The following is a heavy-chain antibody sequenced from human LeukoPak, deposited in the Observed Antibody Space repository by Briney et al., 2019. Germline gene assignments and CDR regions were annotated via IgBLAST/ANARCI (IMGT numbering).Heavy chain of an antibody. D-gene: IGHD2-15*01. CDR1: GFIFTSYW. Sequence: GGSLGLSCAASGFIFTSYWMHWVRQAPGKGLVWVSRINSDGTTTSYADSVKGRFTVSRDNAKNTLYLLMNSLRAEDTAVYYCASVVGPIYWGRGTRVTVSS. J-gene: IGHJ4*02. CDR2: INSDGTTT. V-gene: IGHV3-74*01. CDR3: ASVVGPIY.